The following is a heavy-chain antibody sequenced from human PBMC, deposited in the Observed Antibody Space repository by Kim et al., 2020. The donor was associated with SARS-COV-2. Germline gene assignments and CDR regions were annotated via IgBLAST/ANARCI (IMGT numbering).Heavy chain of an antibody. V-gene: IGHV3-48*02. J-gene: IGHJ3*02. CDR1: GFTFSSYS. CDR2: ISSSSSTI. CDR3: ARAPSLYYDYVWGSYSAEIDAFDI. Sequence: GGSLRLSCAASGFTFSSYSMNWVRQAPGKGLEWVSYISSSSSTIYYADSVKGRFTISRDNAKNSLYLQMNSLRDEDTAVYYCARAPSLYYDYVWGSYSAEIDAFDIWGQGTMVTVSS. D-gene: IGHD3-16*01.